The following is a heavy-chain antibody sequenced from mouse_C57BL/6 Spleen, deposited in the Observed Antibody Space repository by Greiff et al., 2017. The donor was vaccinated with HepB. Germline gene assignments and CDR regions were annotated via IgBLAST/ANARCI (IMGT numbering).Heavy chain of an antibody. CDR1: GYTFTSYT. CDR3: AESYYDYDGYAMDY. CDR2: INPSSGYT. Sequence: QVQLQQSGAELARPGASVKMSCKASGYTFTSYTMHWVKQRPGQGLEWIGYINPSSGYTKYNQKFKDKATLTADKSSSTAYMQLSSLTSEDSAVYYCAESYYDYDGYAMDYWGQGTSVTVSS. V-gene: IGHV1-4*01. J-gene: IGHJ4*01. D-gene: IGHD2-4*01.